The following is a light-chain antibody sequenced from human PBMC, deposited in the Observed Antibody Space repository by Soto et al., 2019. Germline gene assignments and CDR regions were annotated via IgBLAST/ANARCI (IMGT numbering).Light chain of an antibody. CDR3: QKYNSAPPET. CDR1: QGISNY. J-gene: IGKJ1*01. Sequence: DIQMTQSPSSLSASVGDRVTITCRASQGISNYLAWYQQKPGKVPKLLIYAASTLQSGVPSRFSGSGSGTDFTLTISSLQPEDVATYYCQKYNSAPPETVGQGTKVEIK. V-gene: IGKV1-27*01. CDR2: AAS.